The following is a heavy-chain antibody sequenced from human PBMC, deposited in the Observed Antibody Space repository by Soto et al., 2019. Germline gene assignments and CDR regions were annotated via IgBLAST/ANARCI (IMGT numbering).Heavy chain of an antibody. CDR3: ARTAVATTEPLDY. V-gene: IGHV4-34*01. CDR1: SGSFSGYY. CDR2: INHSGST. D-gene: IGHD5-12*01. Sequence: KPSETLSLTCAVYSGSFSGYYWSWIRQPPGKGLEWIGEINHSGSTNYNPSLKSRVTISVDTSKNQFSLKLSSVTAADTAVYYCARTAVATTEPLDYWGQGTLVTVSS. J-gene: IGHJ4*02.